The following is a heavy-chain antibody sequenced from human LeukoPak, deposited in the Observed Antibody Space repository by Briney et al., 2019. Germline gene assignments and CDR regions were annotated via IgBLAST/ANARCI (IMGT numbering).Heavy chain of an antibody. CDR2: IWYDGSKR. CDR3: ARLVGAMIVVDRNAFDI. V-gene: IGHV3-30*02. J-gene: IGHJ3*02. Sequence: GGALRLSCAASGFTFSSYGMHWVRQAPGKGLEWVASIWYDGSKRSYADSVKGRFTISRDNSKNTLYLHMNSLRAEDTAVYYCARLVGAMIVVDRNAFDIWGQGTMVTVSS. CDR1: GFTFSSYG. D-gene: IGHD3-22*01.